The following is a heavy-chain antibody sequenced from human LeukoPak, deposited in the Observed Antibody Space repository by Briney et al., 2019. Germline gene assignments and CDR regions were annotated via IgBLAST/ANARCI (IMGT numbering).Heavy chain of an antibody. J-gene: IGHJ6*03. D-gene: IGHD2-2*03. Sequence: ASVKVSCKASGYTFTSYGISWVRQAPGQGLEWMGWISAYNGNTNYAQKLQGRVTMTTDTSTSTAYMELRSLRSDDTAVYYCAREAMDIVVVPAALYYLPYYMDVWGKGTTVTVSS. CDR1: GYTFTSYG. V-gene: IGHV1-18*01. CDR2: ISAYNGNT. CDR3: AREAMDIVVVPAALYYLPYYMDV.